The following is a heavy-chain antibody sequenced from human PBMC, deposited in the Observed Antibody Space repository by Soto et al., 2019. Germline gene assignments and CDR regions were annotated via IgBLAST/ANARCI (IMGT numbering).Heavy chain of an antibody. J-gene: IGHJ4*02. D-gene: IGHD4-17*01. Sequence: EVQLVASGGGLVKPGGSLRLSCAASGFTFSSYSMNWVRQAPGKGLEWVSSISSSSSYIYYADSVKGRFTISRDNAKNSLYLQMNSLRAEDTAVYYCASAVTVTTENDYWGQGTLVTVSS. CDR2: ISSSSSYI. CDR1: GFTFSSYS. CDR3: ASAVTVTTENDY. V-gene: IGHV3-21*01.